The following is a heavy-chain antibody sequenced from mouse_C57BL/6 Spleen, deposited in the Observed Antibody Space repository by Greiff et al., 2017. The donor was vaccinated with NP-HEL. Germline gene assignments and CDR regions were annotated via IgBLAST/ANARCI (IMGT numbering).Heavy chain of an antibody. Sequence: EVQLVESGGGLVKPGGSLKLSCAASGFTFSDYGMHWVRQAPEKGLEWVAYISSGSSTIYYADTVKGRFTISRDNANNTLFLQMTSLRSEDTAMYYCARSYYDGSSQAWFAYWGQGTLVTVSA. D-gene: IGHD1-1*01. CDR2: ISSGSSTI. CDR1: GFTFSDYG. V-gene: IGHV5-17*01. CDR3: ARSYYDGSSQAWFAY. J-gene: IGHJ3*01.